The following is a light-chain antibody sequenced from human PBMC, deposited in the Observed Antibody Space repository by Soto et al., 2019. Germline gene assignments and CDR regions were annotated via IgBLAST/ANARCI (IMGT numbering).Light chain of an antibody. Sequence: QSALTQPASVSGSPGQSITISCTGTSSDVGGYNYVSWYQQHPGKAPKLMSYEVSNRPSGVSNRFSGSKSGNTDSLTISGLQAEDEADYYCSSYTSSSIDYVFGTGTKVTVL. V-gene: IGLV2-14*01. CDR1: SSDVGGYNY. J-gene: IGLJ1*01. CDR2: EVS. CDR3: SSYTSSSIDYV.